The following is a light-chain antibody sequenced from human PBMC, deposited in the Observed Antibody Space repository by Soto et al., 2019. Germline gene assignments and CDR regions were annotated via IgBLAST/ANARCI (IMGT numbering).Light chain of an antibody. CDR1: QSVSHF. CDR3: QQRTAWPN. CDR2: DTS. V-gene: IGKV3-11*01. J-gene: IGKJ4*01. Sequence: EIGLTQSPATLSLSPGESATLSCRASQSVSHFLAWYQQKPGQAPRLLIYDTSSRATGIPSRFSGSGSGTDFTITIDILEPADAAVYYCQQRTAWPNFGVGTNVEI.